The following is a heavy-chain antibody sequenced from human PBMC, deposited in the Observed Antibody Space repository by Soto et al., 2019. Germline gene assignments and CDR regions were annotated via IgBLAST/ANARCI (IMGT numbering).Heavy chain of an antibody. D-gene: IGHD4-17*01. V-gene: IGHV3-21*01. J-gene: IGHJ3*01. CDR3: AKDGLYGDVPGWTGDAFDL. CDR2: IRPPGLFM. CDR1: GFAFSSYN. Sequence: VQLVESGGGLVKAGGSLRLACAASGFAFSSYNLNWVLQAAGKGVEWGSSIRPPGLFMNSADSLKDRFSISRDNAEKCLIMQLNSLRAEDTAVYYCAKDGLYGDVPGWTGDAFDLWGQGTKVTVSS.